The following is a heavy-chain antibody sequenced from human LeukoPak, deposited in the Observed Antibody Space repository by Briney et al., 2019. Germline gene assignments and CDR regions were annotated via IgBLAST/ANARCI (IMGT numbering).Heavy chain of an antibody. D-gene: IGHD6-13*01. J-gene: IGHJ3*02. CDR1: GFTFSSYW. CDR2: IKQDGSEK. CDR3: ARDWWVAGSWSPGAFDI. V-gene: IGHV3-7*01. Sequence: GGSLRLSCAASGFTFSSYWMSWVRQAPGKGLEWVANIKQDGSEKYYVDSVKGRFTMSRDNAKNSLYLQMNSLRAEDTAVYYCARDWWVAGSWSPGAFDIWGQGTMVTVSS.